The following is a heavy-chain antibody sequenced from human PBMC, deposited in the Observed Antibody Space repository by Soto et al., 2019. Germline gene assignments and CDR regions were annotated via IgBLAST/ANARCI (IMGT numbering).Heavy chain of an antibody. J-gene: IGHJ6*02. Sequence: GGSLRLSCAASGFTFSSYGMHWVRQAPGKGLEWVAVISYDGSNKYYADSVKGRFTISRDNSKNTLYLQMNSLRAEDTAVYYCAKGGRRDGYRPNYYGIDVWGQGTTVSVSS. V-gene: IGHV3-30*18. CDR3: AKGGRRDGYRPNYYGIDV. D-gene: IGHD5-12*01. CDR1: GFTFSSYG. CDR2: ISYDGSNK.